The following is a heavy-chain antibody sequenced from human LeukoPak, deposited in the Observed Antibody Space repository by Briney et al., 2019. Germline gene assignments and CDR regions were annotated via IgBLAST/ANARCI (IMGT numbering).Heavy chain of an antibody. V-gene: IGHV1-2*02. J-gene: IGHJ5*02. D-gene: IGHD3-22*01. Sequence: GASVKLSCKASGYTFTGYYMHWVRQAPGQGLEWMGWINPNSGGTNYAQKFQGTVTMTRDTSISTAYMELSRLRSDDTAVYYCAREVGYYDSSGHNWFDPWGQGTLVTVSS. CDR1: GYTFTGYY. CDR3: AREVGYYDSSGHNWFDP. CDR2: INPNSGGT.